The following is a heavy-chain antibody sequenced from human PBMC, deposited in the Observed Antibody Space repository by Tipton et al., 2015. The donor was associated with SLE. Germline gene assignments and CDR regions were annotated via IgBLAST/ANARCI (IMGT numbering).Heavy chain of an antibody. Sequence: SLRLSCVGSGFTFSNFWMNWVRQAPGKGLEWVANIKADGSEEYYADSVKGRFTISRDNAQSSLYLQMNSLRDEDTAVYFCREGHYHDRAWGQGTLVIVSS. CDR1: GFTFSNFW. V-gene: IGHV3-7*01. J-gene: IGHJ5*02. CDR3: REGHYHDRA. CDR2: IKADGSEE. D-gene: IGHD5-24*01.